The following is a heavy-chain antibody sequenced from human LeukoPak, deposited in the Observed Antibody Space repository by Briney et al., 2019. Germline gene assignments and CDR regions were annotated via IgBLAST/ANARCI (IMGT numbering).Heavy chain of an antibody. CDR1: GGSISSYY. J-gene: IGHJ4*02. CDR2: IYYSGST. Sequence: SETLSLTCTVSGGSISSYYWSWVRQPPGKGLEWIGYIYYSGSTNYNPSLTSRGTISVDTSKNQFSLKLSSVPAADTAVYYCARSKRYFDYWGQGTLVTVSS. CDR3: ARSKRYFDY. V-gene: IGHV4-59*01.